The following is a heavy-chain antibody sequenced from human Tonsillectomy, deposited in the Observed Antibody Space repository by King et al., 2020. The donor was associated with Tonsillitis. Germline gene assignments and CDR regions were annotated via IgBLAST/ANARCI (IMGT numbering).Heavy chain of an antibody. CDR2: IRYDGSNK. Sequence: VQLVESGGGVVQPGGSLRLSCAASGFTFSSYGMHWVRQAPGKGLEWVAFIRYDGSNKYYADSVKGRFTISRDNSKNTLYLQMNSLRAEDTAVYYCAKDYYYDSSGYYSHYYYYGMDVWGQGPTVTVSS. CDR1: GFTFSSYG. J-gene: IGHJ6*02. CDR3: AKDYYYDSSGYYSHYYYYGMDV. D-gene: IGHD3-22*01. V-gene: IGHV3-30*02.